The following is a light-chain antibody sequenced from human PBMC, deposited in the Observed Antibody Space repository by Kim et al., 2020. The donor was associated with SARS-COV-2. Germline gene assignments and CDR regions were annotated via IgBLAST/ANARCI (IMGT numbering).Light chain of an antibody. CDR2: DNN. CDR1: PSNTGRRA. V-gene: IGLV1-44*01. J-gene: IGLJ3*02. CDR3: AAWSASLNAWV. Sequence: GQRVTISCSGRPSNTGRRAVNWYQHFPGTAPKLLIYDNNRRPSGVPDRFSGSESGTSASLAISGLQSEDDADYYCAAWSASLNAWVFGGGTQLTVL.